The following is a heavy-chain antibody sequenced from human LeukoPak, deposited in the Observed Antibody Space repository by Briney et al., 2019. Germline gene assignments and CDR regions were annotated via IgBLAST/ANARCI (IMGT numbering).Heavy chain of an antibody. D-gene: IGHD6-13*01. J-gene: IGHJ4*02. CDR2: IYTSGST. V-gene: IGHV4-4*07. CDR3: ARDPGGYSSSWYYDY. CDR1: GGSISSYY. Sequence: PSETLSLTCTVSGGSISSYYWSWIRQPAGKGLEWIGRIYTSGSTNYNPSLKSRVTMSVDTSENQFSLKLSSVTAADTAVYYCARDPGGYSSSWYYDYWGQGTLVTVSS.